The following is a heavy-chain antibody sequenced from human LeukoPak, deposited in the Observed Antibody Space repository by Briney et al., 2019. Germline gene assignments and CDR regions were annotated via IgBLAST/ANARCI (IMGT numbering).Heavy chain of an antibody. D-gene: IGHD1-1*01. J-gene: IGHJ4*02. CDR3: ARDLGRWNDGSIDY. Sequence: GGSLRLSCAALEFTFRNYEMNWVRQAPGKGLEWVSSISSSSSYIYYADSVKGRFTISRDNAKNSLYLQMNSLRAEDTAVYYCARDLGRWNDGSIDYWGQGTLVTVSS. CDR1: EFTFRNYE. V-gene: IGHV3-21*01. CDR2: ISSSSSYI.